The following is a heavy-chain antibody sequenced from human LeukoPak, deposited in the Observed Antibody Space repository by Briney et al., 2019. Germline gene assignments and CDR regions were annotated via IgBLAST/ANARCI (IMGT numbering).Heavy chain of an antibody. CDR2: ISSSSSYI. CDR1: GFTFSSYS. V-gene: IGHV3-21*01. Sequence: AGSLRLSCAASGFTFSSYSMNWVSQAPGKVREWVSSISSSSSYIYYADSVKGRFTISRDNAKNSLYLQMNSLRAEDTAVYYCMKGTVTPIDYWGQGTLVTVSS. D-gene: IGHD4-17*01. CDR3: MKGTVTPIDY. J-gene: IGHJ4*02.